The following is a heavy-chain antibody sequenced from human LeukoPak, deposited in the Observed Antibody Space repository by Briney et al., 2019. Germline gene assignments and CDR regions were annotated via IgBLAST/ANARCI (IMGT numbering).Heavy chain of an antibody. CDR3: ARGGYCSGGSCYRGFDS. CDR1: GFTFSNYW. D-gene: IGHD2-15*01. CDR2: INSDGSIT. J-gene: IGHJ4*02. Sequence: VGSLRLSCAASGFTFSNYWMQWVRQAPGKGLVWVSRINSDGSITTYADSVKGRFTVSRDNAKNTLFLQMNSLRDEDTAVYYCARGGYCSGGSCYRGFDSWGQGTLVTVSS. V-gene: IGHV3-74*03.